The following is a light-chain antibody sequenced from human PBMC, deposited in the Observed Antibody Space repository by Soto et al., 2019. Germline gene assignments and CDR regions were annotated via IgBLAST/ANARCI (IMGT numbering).Light chain of an antibody. CDR2: DTS. Sequence: IVLTQSPGTLSLSPGETATLSCRADQSVSGNFLAWYQQKPGQTPRLLIYDTSTRATGVPTRFSGSRSGAEFTLTINSLQSEDFAVYYCQPYNNWPLTFGGGTKVDIK. CDR3: QPYNNWPLT. V-gene: IGKV3-15*01. J-gene: IGKJ4*01. CDR1: QSVSGN.